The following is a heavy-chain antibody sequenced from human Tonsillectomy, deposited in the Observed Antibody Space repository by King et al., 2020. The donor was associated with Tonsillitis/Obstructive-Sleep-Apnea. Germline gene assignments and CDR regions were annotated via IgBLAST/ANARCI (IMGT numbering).Heavy chain of an antibody. CDR1: GDSVSGNSAA. D-gene: IGHD1-1*01. CDR3: ARDDDARGKYGTVNYYYYYMDV. CDR2: TYYRYKWYN. V-gene: IGHV6-1*01. Sequence: VQLQQSGPGLVKPSQTLSLTCAISGDSVSGNSAAWNWLRQSPSRGLEWLGRTYYRYKWYNDYAVSVKSRITITPDTSKNQFSPQLNSVPPEDTAVCYGARDDDARGKYGTVNYYYYYMDVGGKGTTVTVSS. J-gene: IGHJ6*03.